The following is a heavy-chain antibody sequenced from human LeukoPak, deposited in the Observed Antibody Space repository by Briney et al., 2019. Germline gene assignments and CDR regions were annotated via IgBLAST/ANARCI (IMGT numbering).Heavy chain of an antibody. V-gene: IGHV3-23*01. CDR2: ISGSGGST. CDR1: GFTFSSYA. Sequence: PGGSLRLSCAASGFTFSSYAMSWVRQAPGKGLEWVSAISGSGGSTYYADSVKGRFTISRDNSKNTLYLQMNSLRAEDTAVYYCANSPYSNYVPYYYYYMDVWGKGTTVTVS. D-gene: IGHD4-11*01. CDR3: ANSPYSNYVPYYYYYMDV. J-gene: IGHJ6*03.